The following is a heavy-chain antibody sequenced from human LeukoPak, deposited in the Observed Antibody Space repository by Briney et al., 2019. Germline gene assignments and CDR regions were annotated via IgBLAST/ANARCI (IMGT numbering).Heavy chain of an antibody. J-gene: IGHJ4*02. CDR2: INPNSGGT. CDR1: GYTFTGYY. V-gene: IGHV1-2*02. Sequence: ASVKVSCKASGYTFTGYYMHWVRQAPGQGLEWMGWINPNSGGTNYAQKFQGRVTMTRDTSISTAYMELSRLRSDDTAVYYCARRCLLTYYYDSSGYPVFDYWGQGTLVTVSS. D-gene: IGHD3-22*01. CDR3: ARRCLLTYYYDSSGYPVFDY.